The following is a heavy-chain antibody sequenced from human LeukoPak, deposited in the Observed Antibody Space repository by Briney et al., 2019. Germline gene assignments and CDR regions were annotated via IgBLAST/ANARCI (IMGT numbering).Heavy chain of an antibody. J-gene: IGHJ4*02. V-gene: IGHV3-21*01. D-gene: IGHD3-22*01. CDR2: ISSSSSYI. Sequence: GGSLRLSCAASGFTFSSYSMNWVRQAPGKGLEWVSSISSSSSYIYYADSVKGRFTISRDNAKNSLYLQMNSLRAEDTAVHYCARDSPNYYDSSGSLDYWGQGTLVTVSS. CDR3: ARDSPNYYDSSGSLDY. CDR1: GFTFSSYS.